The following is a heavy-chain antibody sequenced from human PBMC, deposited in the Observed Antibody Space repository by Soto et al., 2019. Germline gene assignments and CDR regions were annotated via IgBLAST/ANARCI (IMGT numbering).Heavy chain of an antibody. CDR1: GFTFDTHA. V-gene: IGHV3-23*01. D-gene: IGHD3-3*01. CDR3: AMGSAFDFWSGHFVFGWFDS. J-gene: IGHJ5*01. CDR2: ISATGLSK. Sequence: EVRLLESGGGFVQPGGSLRLACTASGFTFDTHAMAWVRQAPGKGLEWVASISATGLSKYHADSVKGRITISRGNSNNSLYLHMNTLRAEDSAVYNCAMGSAFDFWSGHFVFGWFDSWGQGTQVTVSS.